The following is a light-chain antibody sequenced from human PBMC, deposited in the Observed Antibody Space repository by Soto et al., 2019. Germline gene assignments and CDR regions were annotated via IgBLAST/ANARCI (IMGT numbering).Light chain of an antibody. Sequence: QSALTQPASVSGSPGQSITISCTGTSSDVGGYNYVSWYQQHPAKAPKLMIYEVSNRPSGVSNRFSGSKSGNTASLTISGLQAEDEADYYRSSYTSSSVWVFGGGTKVTVL. CDR2: EVS. V-gene: IGLV2-14*01. CDR3: SSYTSSSVWV. J-gene: IGLJ3*02. CDR1: SSDVGGYNY.